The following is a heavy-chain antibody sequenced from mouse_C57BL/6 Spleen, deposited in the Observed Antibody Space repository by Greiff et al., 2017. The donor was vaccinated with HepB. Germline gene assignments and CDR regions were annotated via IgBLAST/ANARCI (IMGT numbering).Heavy chain of an antibody. J-gene: IGHJ4*01. CDR3: AREGNYSNWVYAMDY. Sequence: VQLQQSGPVLVKPGASVKMSCKASGYTFTDYYMNWVKQSHGKSLEWIGVINPYNGGTSYNQKFKGKATLTVDKSSSTAYMELNSLTSEDSAVYYCAREGNYSNWVYAMDYWGQGTSVTVSS. V-gene: IGHV1-19*01. D-gene: IGHD2-5*01. CDR2: INPYNGGT. CDR1: GYTFTDYY.